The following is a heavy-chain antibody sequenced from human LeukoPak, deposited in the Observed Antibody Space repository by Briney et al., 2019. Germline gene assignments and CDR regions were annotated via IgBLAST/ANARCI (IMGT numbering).Heavy chain of an antibody. CDR2: IWYDGSNK. V-gene: IGHV3-33*01. J-gene: IGHJ6*02. Sequence: GRSLRLSCAASGFTFSSYGMHWVRQAPGKGLEWVAVIWYDGSNKYYADSVKGRFTISRDNSKNTLYLQMNSLRAEDTAVYYCARDRAYIAAAGVYYYYGMDVWGQGTTVTVSS. CDR1: GFTFSSYG. D-gene: IGHD6-13*01. CDR3: ARDRAYIAAAGVYYYYGMDV.